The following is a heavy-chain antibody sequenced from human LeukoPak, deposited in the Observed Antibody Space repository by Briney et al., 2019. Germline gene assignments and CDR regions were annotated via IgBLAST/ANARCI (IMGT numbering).Heavy chain of an antibody. D-gene: IGHD5-12*01. CDR2: IKQDGSEK. CDR3: VTESAWLFDY. Sequence: PGGSLRLSCAASGFTFSDYYMSWIRQAPGKGLEWVANIKQDGSEKYYVDSVKGRFTISRDNAKNALFLQVNSLRDEDTALYHCVTESAWLFDYWGQGTLVTVSS. J-gene: IGHJ4*02. V-gene: IGHV3-7*01. CDR1: GFTFSDYY.